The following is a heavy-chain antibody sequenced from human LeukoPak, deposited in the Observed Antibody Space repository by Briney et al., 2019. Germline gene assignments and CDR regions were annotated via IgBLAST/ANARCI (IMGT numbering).Heavy chain of an antibody. CDR2: INAGNGNT. CDR3: ARVGDYYGSGSYYEKLPTYYYYGMDV. V-gene: IGHV1-3*01. CDR1: GYTFTSYA. D-gene: IGHD3-10*01. J-gene: IGHJ6*02. Sequence: ASVKVSCKASGYTFTSYAMHWVRQAPGQRLEWMGWINAGNGNTKYSQKFQGRVTITRDTSASTAYMELSSLRSEDTAVYYCARVGDYYGSGSYYEKLPTYYYYGMDVWGQGTTVTVSS.